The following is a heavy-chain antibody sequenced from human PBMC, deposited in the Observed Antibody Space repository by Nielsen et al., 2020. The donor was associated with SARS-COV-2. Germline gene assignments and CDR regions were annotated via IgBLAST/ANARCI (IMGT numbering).Heavy chain of an antibody. Sequence: ASVKVSCKASGYTFTSHGITWVRQAPGQGLEYMGWISADNGNTNYAQNFQGRVTITRDTSASTAYMELSSLRSEDTAVYYCARASGGYGSGSYYYYWGQGTLVTVSS. D-gene: IGHD3-10*01. CDR2: ISADNGNT. CDR3: ARASGGYGSGSYYYY. J-gene: IGHJ4*02. CDR1: GYTFTSHG. V-gene: IGHV1-18*04.